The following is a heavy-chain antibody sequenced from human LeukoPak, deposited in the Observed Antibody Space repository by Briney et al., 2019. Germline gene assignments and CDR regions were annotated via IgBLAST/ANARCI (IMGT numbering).Heavy chain of an antibody. CDR2: IYSGGST. CDR1: GFTVSSNY. CDR3: ARGPPWELEDYYFDY. D-gene: IGHD1-26*01. V-gene: IGHV3-53*01. J-gene: IGHJ4*02. Sequence: GGSLRLSCAASGFTVSSNYMSWVRQAPGKGLEWVSVIYSGGSTYYADSVKGRFTISRDNSKNTLYLQMNSLRAEDTAVYYCARGPPWELEDYYFDYWGQGTLVTVSS.